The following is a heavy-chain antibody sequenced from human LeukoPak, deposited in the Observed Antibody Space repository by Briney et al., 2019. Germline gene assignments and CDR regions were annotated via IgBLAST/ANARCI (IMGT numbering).Heavy chain of an antibody. D-gene: IGHD3-22*01. J-gene: IGHJ4*02. CDR1: GFTFSSYE. CDR2: ISSSGSTI. CDR3: AKRYYYDSSGYSDFDY. Sequence: GGSLRLSCAASGFTFSSYEMNWVRQAPGKGLEWVSYISSSGSTIYYADSVKGRFTISRDNAKNSLYLQMNSLRAEDTAVYYCAKRYYYDSSGYSDFDYWGQGTLVTVSS. V-gene: IGHV3-48*03.